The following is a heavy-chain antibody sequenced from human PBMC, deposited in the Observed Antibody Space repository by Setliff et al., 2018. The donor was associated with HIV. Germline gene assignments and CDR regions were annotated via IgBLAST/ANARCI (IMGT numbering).Heavy chain of an antibody. Sequence: ASVKVSCKASGYTFTRYAMHWVRQAPGQRLERMGWINAGNGNTKYPQKFQGRVTFIRETSASTAYMEMSSLRSEDTAVYYCARGPGAFGGTSVQNFDYWGQGTLVTVSS. CDR2: INAGNGNT. D-gene: IGHD3-16*01. V-gene: IGHV1-3*01. CDR3: ARGPGAFGGTSVQNFDY. J-gene: IGHJ4*02. CDR1: GYTFTRYA.